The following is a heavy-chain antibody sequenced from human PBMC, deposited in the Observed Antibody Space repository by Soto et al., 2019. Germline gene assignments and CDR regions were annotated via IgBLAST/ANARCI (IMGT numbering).Heavy chain of an antibody. CDR1: GGSISSGGYY. V-gene: IGHV4-31*03. CDR2: IYYSGST. CDR3: ARDRLYYDSSGYLGYYGMDV. J-gene: IGHJ6*02. D-gene: IGHD3-22*01. Sequence: SETLSLTCTVSGGSISSGGYYWSWIRQHPGKGLEWIGYIYYSGSTYYNPSLKSRVTISVDTSKNQFSLKLSSVTAADTAVYYCARDRLYYDSSGYLGYYGMDVWGQGTTVTV.